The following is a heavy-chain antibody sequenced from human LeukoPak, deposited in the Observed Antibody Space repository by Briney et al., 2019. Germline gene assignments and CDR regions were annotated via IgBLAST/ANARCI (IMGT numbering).Heavy chain of an antibody. CDR3: ARDFMYSSSCTGC. D-gene: IGHD6-13*01. CDR2: INWNGGSP. J-gene: IGHJ4*02. V-gene: IGHV3-20*04. CDR1: GFTFDDYG. Sequence: GGSLRLSCAASGFTFDDYGMSWVRQAPGKGLEWVSGINWNGGSPGYVDSVKGRFTISRDNAKNTLYLQMNSLRAEDTAMYYCARDFMYSSSCTGCWGQGTLVTVSS.